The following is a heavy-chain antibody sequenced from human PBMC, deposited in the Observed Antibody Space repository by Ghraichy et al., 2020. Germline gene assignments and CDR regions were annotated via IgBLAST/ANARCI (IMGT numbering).Heavy chain of an antibody. CDR3: AKAAQYQLLYPYLRVGMDV. V-gene: IGHV3-23*01. CDR2: ISGSGGST. J-gene: IGHJ6*02. CDR1: GFTFSSYA. Sequence: GESLRLSCAASGFTFSSYAMSWVRQAPGKGLEWVSAISGSGGSTYYADSVKGRFTISRDNSKNTLYLQMNSLRAEDTAVYYCAKAAQYQLLYPYLRVGMDVWGQGTTVTVSS. D-gene: IGHD2-2*02.